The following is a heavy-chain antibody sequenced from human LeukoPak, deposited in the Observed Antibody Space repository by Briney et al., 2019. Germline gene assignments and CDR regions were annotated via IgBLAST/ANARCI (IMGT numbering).Heavy chain of an antibody. CDR3: AGFTSFRGVITFDY. CDR2: VDHSGGT. D-gene: IGHD3-10*01. J-gene: IGHJ4*02. Sequence: PSETLSLTCTVSGYSLSSGYYWGWIRQPPGKGLEWIGSVDHSGGTYYNPSLRSRVSISVDTSKNQFSLKLSSVTAADTAVYSCAGFTSFRGVITFDYWGQGTLVTVSS. V-gene: IGHV4-38-2*02. CDR1: GYSLSSGYY.